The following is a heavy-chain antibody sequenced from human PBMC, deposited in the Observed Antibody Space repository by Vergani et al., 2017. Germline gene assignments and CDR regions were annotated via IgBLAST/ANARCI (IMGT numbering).Heavy chain of an antibody. CDR3: ARIAVGGVFDI. J-gene: IGHJ3*02. CDR2: FYSGGRT. D-gene: IGHD6-19*01. Sequence: EVQLVESGGGLVQPGGSLRLSCAASGFPVSGNYMSWVRQAPGKGLEWVSVFYSGGRTNYADSVKGRFIISGDNSKNTISLQMNSLRGDDTAVYYCARIAVGGVFDIWGQGTMVTVSS. V-gene: IGHV3-66*02. CDR1: GFPVSGNY.